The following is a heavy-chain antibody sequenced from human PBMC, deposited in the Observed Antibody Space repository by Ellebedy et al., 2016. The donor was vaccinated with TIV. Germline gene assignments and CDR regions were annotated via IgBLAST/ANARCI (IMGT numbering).Heavy chain of an antibody. CDR3: ARGAREAVVVIQMDY. CDR1: GYTFTSYY. CDR2: INPSGGST. Sequence: ASVKVSCXASGYTFTSYYMHWVRQAPGQGLEWMGIINPSGGSTSYAQKFQGRVTMTRDTSTSTVYMELSSLRSEDTAVYYCARGAREAVVVIQMDYWGQGTLVTVSS. V-gene: IGHV1-46*01. D-gene: IGHD3-22*01. J-gene: IGHJ4*02.